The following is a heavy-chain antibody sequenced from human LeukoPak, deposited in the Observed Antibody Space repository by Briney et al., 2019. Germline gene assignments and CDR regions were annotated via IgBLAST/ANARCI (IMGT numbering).Heavy chain of an antibody. CDR3: ARLPTRTDSSWYGGWFDP. D-gene: IGHD6-13*01. V-gene: IGHV1-69*13. CDR1: GGTFSSYA. J-gene: IGHJ5*02. Sequence: GASVKVPCKASGGTFSSYAISWVRQAPGQGLEWMGGIIPIFGTANYAQKFQGRVTITADESTSTAYMELSSLRSEDTAVYYCARLPTRTDSSWYGGWFDPWGQGTLVTVSS. CDR2: IIPIFGTA.